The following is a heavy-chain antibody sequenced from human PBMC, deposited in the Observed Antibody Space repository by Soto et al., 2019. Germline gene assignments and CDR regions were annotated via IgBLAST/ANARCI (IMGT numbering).Heavy chain of an antibody. Sequence: QVQLVESGGGVVQPGRSLRLSCAASGFTFSSYGMHWVRQAPGKGLEWVAVISYDGSKKYYADSVKGRFTISRDNYKNTLYLEKNGRRAEDAAIYCCAKYPLGRELDSYYCCVGVWGKVTTITVSS. CDR1: GFTFSSYG. V-gene: IGHV3-30*18. D-gene: IGHD3-10*01. CDR2: ISYDGSKK. J-gene: IGHJ6*03. CDR3: AKYPLGRELDSYYCCVGV.